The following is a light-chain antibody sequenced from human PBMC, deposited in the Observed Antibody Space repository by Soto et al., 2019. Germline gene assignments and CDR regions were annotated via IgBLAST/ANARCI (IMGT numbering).Light chain of an antibody. CDR2: GSS. Sequence: GDSVPTNCRASHDIRRDLAWFQQRPGKAPKILIYGSSDLQSGVPSRFSGSGSGTDFSLTIISLQPEDFATYFCLQDFDYPWTFGQGTKVDIK. CDR3: LQDFDYPWT. J-gene: IGKJ1*01. V-gene: IGKV1-6*01. CDR1: HDIRRD.